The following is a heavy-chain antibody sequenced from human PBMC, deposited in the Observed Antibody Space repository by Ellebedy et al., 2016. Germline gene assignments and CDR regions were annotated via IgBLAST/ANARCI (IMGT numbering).Heavy chain of an antibody. V-gene: IGHV3-7*05. Sequence: GGSLRLXXVASGFSISNYWMNWVRQAPGKGLEWVAKIKEDGSEEALVDYVKGRFTISRDNAKNSLYLQMNSLRAEDTAVYYCARANEYVDPHAFDIWGQGTMVTVSS. CDR3: ARANEYVDPHAFDI. D-gene: IGHD2/OR15-2a*01. J-gene: IGHJ3*02. CDR2: IKEDGSEE. CDR1: GFSISNYW.